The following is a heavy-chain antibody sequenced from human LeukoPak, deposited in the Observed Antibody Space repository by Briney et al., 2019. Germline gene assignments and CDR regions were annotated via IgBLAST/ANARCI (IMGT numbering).Heavy chain of an antibody. J-gene: IGHJ4*02. D-gene: IGHD6-13*01. Sequence: GGSLRLSCSASGFTFSDYWMMWVRQAPGKGLEWVAVISYDGSNKYYADSVKGRFTISRDNSKNTLYLQMNSLRAEDTAVYYCAKHSSSWYYFDYWGQGTLVTVSS. CDR2: ISYDGSNK. V-gene: IGHV3-30*18. CDR3: AKHSSSWYYFDY. CDR1: GFTFSDYW.